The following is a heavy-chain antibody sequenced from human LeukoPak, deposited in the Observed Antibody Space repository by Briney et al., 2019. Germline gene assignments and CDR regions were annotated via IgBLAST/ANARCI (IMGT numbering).Heavy chain of an antibody. Sequence: GRSLRLSCAASGFTFSSYGMHWVRQAPGKGLEWVAVISYDGSNKYYADSVKGRFTISRDNSKNTLYLQMNSLRAEDTAVYYCAKDSVITMVRGVDYWGQGTLVTVSS. CDR2: ISYDGSNK. D-gene: IGHD3-10*01. CDR3: AKDSVITMVRGVDY. V-gene: IGHV3-30*18. J-gene: IGHJ4*02. CDR1: GFTFSSYG.